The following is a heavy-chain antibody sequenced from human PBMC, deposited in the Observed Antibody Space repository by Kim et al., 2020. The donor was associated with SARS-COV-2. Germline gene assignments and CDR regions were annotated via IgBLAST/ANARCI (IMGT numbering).Heavy chain of an antibody. Sequence: SETLSLTCAVSGGSISSSNWWSWVRQPPGKGLEWIGEIYHSGSTNYNPSLKSRVTISVDKSKNQFSLKLSSVTAADTAVYYCARDPYPPSGSMGDRFYYGMDVWGQGTTVTVSS. CDR1: GGSISSSNW. CDR2: IYHSGST. D-gene: IGHD3-10*01. J-gene: IGHJ6*02. V-gene: IGHV4-4*02. CDR3: ARDPYPPSGSMGDRFYYGMDV.